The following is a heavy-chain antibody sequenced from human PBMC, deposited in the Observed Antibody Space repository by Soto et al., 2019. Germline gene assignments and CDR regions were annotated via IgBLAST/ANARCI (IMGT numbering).Heavy chain of an antibody. CDR3: ARYRAHRGGSYLDL. J-gene: IGHJ4*02. D-gene: IGHD3-16*01. CDR2: IIPIFGTP. CDR1: GGSFSDYA. Sequence: QVQLVQSGAEVKKPGSSVKISCKAFGGSFSDYAISWVRQAPGQGLEWMGGIIPIFGTPNYAQKFQDRVTVTAHESTNTAYMALSSLTSEDTAVYYCARYRAHRGGSYLDLWGQGTQVTVSS. V-gene: IGHV1-69*01.